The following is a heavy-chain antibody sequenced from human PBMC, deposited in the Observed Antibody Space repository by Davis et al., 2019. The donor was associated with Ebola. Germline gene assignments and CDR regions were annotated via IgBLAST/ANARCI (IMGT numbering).Heavy chain of an antibody. CDR1: GYTFTDYY. CDR2: LNPNSGDT. D-gene: IGHD3-3*01. V-gene: IGHV1-2*04. J-gene: IGHJ4*02. CDR3: ARAWDSDFWNAYSHFDH. Sequence: ASVKVSCKASGYTFTDYYIHWVRQAPGQGLEWMGWLNPNSGDTNFPQKFQGWVTMTRDTSIGTAYMELSSLKSDDTAVFYCARAWDSDFWNAYSHFDHWGQGTLVTVSS.